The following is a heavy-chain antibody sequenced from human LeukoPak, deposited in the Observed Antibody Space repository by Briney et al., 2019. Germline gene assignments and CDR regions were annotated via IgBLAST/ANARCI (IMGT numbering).Heavy chain of an antibody. J-gene: IGHJ4*02. D-gene: IGHD6-19*01. Sequence: PSETLSLTCTVSGGSISSYYWSWIRQPAGKGLEWIGRIYISGSTNYNPSLKSRVTMSLDTSKNHFSLKLSSVTAADTAVYYCARDQARGNGWDFDYWGQGTLVTASS. CDR3: ARDQARGNGWDFDY. CDR1: GGSISSYY. CDR2: IYISGST. V-gene: IGHV4-4*07.